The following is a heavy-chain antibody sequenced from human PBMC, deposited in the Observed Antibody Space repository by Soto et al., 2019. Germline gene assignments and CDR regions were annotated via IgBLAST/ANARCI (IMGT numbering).Heavy chain of an antibody. J-gene: IGHJ2*01. CDR2: ISYDGSNK. Sequence: QVQLVESGGGVVQPGRSLRLSCAASGFTFSSYGMHWVRQAPGKGLEWVAVISYDGSNKYYADSVKGRFTISRDNSKNTLYLQMNSLRAEDTAVYYCATGYYYDSSGYHPHWYFDLWGRGTLVTVSS. V-gene: IGHV3-30*03. CDR1: GFTFSSYG. D-gene: IGHD3-22*01. CDR3: ATGYYYDSSGYHPHWYFDL.